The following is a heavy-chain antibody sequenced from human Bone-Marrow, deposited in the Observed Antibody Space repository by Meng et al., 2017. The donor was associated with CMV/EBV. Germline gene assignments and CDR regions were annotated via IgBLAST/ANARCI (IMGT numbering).Heavy chain of an antibody. D-gene: IGHD1-1*01. CDR2: ISSSGST. Sequence: SETLSLTCTVSGGSISSDDYKWSWIRQPPGKGLEWLGYISSSGSTYYNPSLKSRLTISVDTSKSQFSLKLTSVTATDTAVYYCARSRGNLFDDWGQGSLVTGSS. J-gene: IGHJ4*02. CDR1: GGSISSDDYK. V-gene: IGHV4-30-4*01. CDR3: ARSRGNLFDD.